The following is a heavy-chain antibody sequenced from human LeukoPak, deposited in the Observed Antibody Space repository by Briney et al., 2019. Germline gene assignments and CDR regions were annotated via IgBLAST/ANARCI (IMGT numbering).Heavy chain of an antibody. J-gene: IGHJ6*03. V-gene: IGHV4-34*01. CDR2: INHSGST. D-gene: IGHD6-6*01. CDR3: ARGFIAARLYYYYYMDV. CDR1: GGSFSGYY. Sequence: PSETLSLTCADDGGSFSGYYWSRIRQPPGKGQQWIGEINHSGSTNYNPSLKSRVTISVDTSKNQFSLKLSSVTAADTAVYYCARGFIAARLYYYYYMDVWGKGTTVTVSS.